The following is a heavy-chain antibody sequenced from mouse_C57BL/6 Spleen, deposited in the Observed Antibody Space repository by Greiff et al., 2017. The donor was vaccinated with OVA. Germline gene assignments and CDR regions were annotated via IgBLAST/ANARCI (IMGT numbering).Heavy chain of an antibody. D-gene: IGHD1-1*01. J-gene: IGHJ4*01. CDR3: ARAPDYGSSYATGIYYYAMDY. CDR2: ISDGGSYT. CDR1: GFTFSSYA. V-gene: IGHV5-4*01. Sequence: EVQVVESGGGLVKPGGSLKLSCAASGFTFSSYAMSWVRQTPEKRLEWVATISDGGSYTYYPDNVKGRFTISRDNAKNNLYLQMSHLKSEDTAMYYCARAPDYGSSYATGIYYYAMDYWGQGTSVTVSS.